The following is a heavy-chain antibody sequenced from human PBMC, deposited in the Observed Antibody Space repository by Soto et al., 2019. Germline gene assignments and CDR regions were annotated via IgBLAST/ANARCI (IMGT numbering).Heavy chain of an antibody. CDR3: TRDPINSRGSRRYYYGMDV. V-gene: IGHV1-8*02. CDR1: GGTFSSYA. D-gene: IGHD6-19*01. Sequence: ASVKVSCKASGGTFSSYAISWVRQATGQGLEWMGWMNPNSGNTGYAQKFQGRVTMTRNTSISTAYMELSSLRSEDTAVYYCTRDPINSRGSRRYYYGMDVWGQGTTVTISS. CDR2: MNPNSGNT. J-gene: IGHJ6*02.